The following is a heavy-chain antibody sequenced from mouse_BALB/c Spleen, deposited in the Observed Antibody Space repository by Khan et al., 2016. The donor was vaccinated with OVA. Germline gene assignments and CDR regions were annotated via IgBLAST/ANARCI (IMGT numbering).Heavy chain of an antibody. J-gene: IGHJ3*01. D-gene: IGHD1-1*01. CDR3: ARAFYYGAWFAY. Sequence: VELVESGPGLVAPSQTLSITCTVSGFSLTSYGVHWVRQPPGKGLEWLGVIWAGGSTNHNSALMSRLSISKDNYKSQVFLKMNSLQTDDTAMYYCARAFYYGAWFAYWGQGTLVTVAA. CDR1: GFSLTSYG. V-gene: IGHV2-9*02. CDR2: IWAGGST.